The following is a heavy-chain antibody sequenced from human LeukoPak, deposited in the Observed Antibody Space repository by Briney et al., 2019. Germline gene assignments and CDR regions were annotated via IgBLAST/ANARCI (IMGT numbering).Heavy chain of an antibody. Sequence: GGSLRLSCAASGFPFSTYTMTWVRQAPGKGLEWFSSIYSTSNHIYYTDSVRGRFTISRDNAKNTLYLQMYSLRAEDTAEYYCGRGSTRECCSGDSVDWGRGTVVTVS. CDR1: GFPFSTYT. V-gene: IGHV3-21*01. CDR3: GRGSTRECCSGDSVD. D-gene: IGHD2-15*01. J-gene: IGHJ4*02. CDR2: IYSTSNHI.